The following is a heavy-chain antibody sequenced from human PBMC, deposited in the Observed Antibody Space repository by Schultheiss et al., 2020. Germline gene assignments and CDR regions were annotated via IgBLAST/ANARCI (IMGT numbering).Heavy chain of an antibody. V-gene: IGHV3-30*07. CDR3: ASSLDYGDYVSMGY. CDR1: GFTFSSYA. J-gene: IGHJ4*02. Sequence: GGSLRLSCAASGFTFSSYAMHWVRQAPGKGLEWVAVISYDGSNKYYADSVKGRFTISRDNAKNSLYLQMNSLRAEDTAVYYCASSLDYGDYVSMGYWGQGTLVTVSS. D-gene: IGHD4-17*01. CDR2: ISYDGSNK.